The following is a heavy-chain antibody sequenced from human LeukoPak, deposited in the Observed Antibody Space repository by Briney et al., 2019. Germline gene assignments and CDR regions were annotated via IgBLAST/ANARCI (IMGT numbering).Heavy chain of an antibody. Sequence: ASVKVSCKASGGTFRSAAMSWVRQAPGQGLEWVGHIILMFGTTTYAQKFQGRVTISADESTTTVYMELSSLTSDGTAIYYCTQDEYKGSATFNYWGQGTQVVVSS. J-gene: IGHJ4*02. CDR2: IILMFGTT. CDR1: GGTFRSAA. V-gene: IGHV1-69*13. D-gene: IGHD1-1*01. CDR3: TQDEYKGSATFNY.